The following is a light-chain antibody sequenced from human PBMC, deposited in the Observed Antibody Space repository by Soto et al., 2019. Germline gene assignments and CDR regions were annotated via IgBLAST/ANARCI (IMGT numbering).Light chain of an antibody. CDR1: SSNIGAAYD. V-gene: IGLV1-40*01. J-gene: IGLJ2*01. Sequence: QPVLTQPPSVSGAPGQRVTISCTGSSSNIGAAYDVHWYQHLPGTAPTLLIYANNNRPSGVPDRFSGSKSGTSASLAITGLQAEDEADYYCQSYDNNLRGSIFGGGTKLTVL. CDR3: QSYDNNLRGSI. CDR2: ANN.